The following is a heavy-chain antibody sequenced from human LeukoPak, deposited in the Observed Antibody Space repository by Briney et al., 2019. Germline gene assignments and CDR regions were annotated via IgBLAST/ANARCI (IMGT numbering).Heavy chain of an antibody. CDR1: GGSISSRSYY. CDR3: ARRRSSSWYGATLFSWFDP. D-gene: IGHD6-13*01. V-gene: IGHV4-39*07. CDR2: IYYSGST. Sequence: PSETLSLTCSVSGGSISSRSYYWGWIRQPPGKGLEWIGSIYYSGSTYYNPSLKSRVTISVDTSKNQFSLKLSSVTAADTAVYYCARRRSSSWYGATLFSWFDPWGQGTLVTVSS. J-gene: IGHJ5*02.